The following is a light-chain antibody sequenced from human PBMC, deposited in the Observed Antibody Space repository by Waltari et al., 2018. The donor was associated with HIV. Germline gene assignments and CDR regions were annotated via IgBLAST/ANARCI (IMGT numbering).Light chain of an antibody. Sequence: DIVMTQSPLSLPVTPGEPASISCRSSQSLLHSNGYNYLDWYLQKPGQSPQLLIYLGSNRASRVPDRFSGSGSGTDFTLKISRVEAEDVGVYYCMQALQTRLTFGGGTKVEIK. CDR1: QSLLHSNGYNY. CDR2: LGS. V-gene: IGKV2-28*01. CDR3: MQALQTRLT. J-gene: IGKJ4*01.